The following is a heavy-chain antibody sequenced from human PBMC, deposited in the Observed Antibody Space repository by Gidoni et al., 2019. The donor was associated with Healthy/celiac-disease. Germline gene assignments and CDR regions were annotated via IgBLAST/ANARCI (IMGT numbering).Heavy chain of an antibody. V-gene: IGHV3-23*01. D-gene: IGHD1-26*01. Sequence: EVQLLESGGGLVQPGGSLRLSCAASGFTFSSYAMSWVRQAPGKGLGWVSAISGSGGSTYYADSVKGRFTISRDNSKNTLYLQMNSLRAEDTAVYYCAKVNRWELRGDWYFDLWGRGTLVTVSS. CDR3: AKVNRWELRGDWYFDL. CDR1: GFTFSSYA. CDR2: ISGSGGST. J-gene: IGHJ2*01.